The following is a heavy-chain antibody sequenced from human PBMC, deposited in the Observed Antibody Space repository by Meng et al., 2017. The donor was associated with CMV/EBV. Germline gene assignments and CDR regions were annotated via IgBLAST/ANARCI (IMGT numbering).Heavy chain of an antibody. V-gene: IGHV1-69*02. J-gene: IGHJ6*02. CDR3: ADYSGSYWGPHYGMDV. Sequence: SVTVSCKASGGTFSSYTISWVRQAPGQGREWMGRIIPILGIANYPQKFQGRVKITADKSTSTAHMELSSLRSEDTAGYYCADYSGSYWGPHYGMDVWGQGTTVTVSS. CDR1: GGTFSSYT. D-gene: IGHD1-26*01. CDR2: IIPILGIA.